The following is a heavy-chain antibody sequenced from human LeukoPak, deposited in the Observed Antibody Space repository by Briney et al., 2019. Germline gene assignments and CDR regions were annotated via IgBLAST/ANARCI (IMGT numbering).Heavy chain of an antibody. CDR1: GFTFSSYD. J-gene: IGHJ4*02. CDR3: AREYCSGGSCYLDY. D-gene: IGHD2-15*01. V-gene: IGHV3-13*01. CDR2: IGTAGDT. Sequence: GGSLRLSCAASGFTFSSYDMHWVRQATGKGLEWVSAIGTAGDTYYPGSVKGRFTISRENAKNSLYLQMNSLRAGDTAVYYCAREYCSGGSCYLDYWGQGTLVTVSS.